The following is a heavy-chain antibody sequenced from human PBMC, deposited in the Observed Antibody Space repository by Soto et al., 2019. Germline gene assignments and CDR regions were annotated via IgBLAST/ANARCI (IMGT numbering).Heavy chain of an antibody. D-gene: IGHD2-15*01. CDR1: GCSISSYY. Sequence: XETLSLTFNVAGCSISSYYWSWIRQPAGKGLEWIGRIYTSGSTNYNPSLKSRVTMSVDTSKNQFSLKLSSVTAADTAVYYCAREVVVVVAAGWFDHWGQGALVTVSS. V-gene: IGHV4-4*07. CDR3: AREVVVVVAAGWFDH. J-gene: IGHJ5*02. CDR2: IYTSGST.